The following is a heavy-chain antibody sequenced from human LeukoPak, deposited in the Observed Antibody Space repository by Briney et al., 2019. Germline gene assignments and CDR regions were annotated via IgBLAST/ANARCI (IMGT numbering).Heavy chain of an antibody. Sequence: VASVKVSCKASGYTFTSYAMHWVRQAPGQRLEWMGWINAGNGNTKYSQKFQGRVTITRDTSASTAYMELRSLRSDDTAVYYCARGRRPLGTTVTPRWFDPWGQGTLVTVSS. V-gene: IGHV1-3*01. CDR3: ARGRRPLGTTVTPRWFDP. CDR2: INAGNGNT. D-gene: IGHD4-17*01. CDR1: GYTFTSYA. J-gene: IGHJ5*02.